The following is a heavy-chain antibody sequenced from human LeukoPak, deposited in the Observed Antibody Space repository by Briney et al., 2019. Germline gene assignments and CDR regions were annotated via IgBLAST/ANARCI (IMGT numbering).Heavy chain of an antibody. Sequence: SETLSLTCVVSGFSISSGYYWGWIRQPPGKGLEWIANIHVSGTTFYNSSLNSRVAISIDTSKNQFSLKLSSVTAADTAVYYCARGGNYYYDSSGYYHWGQGTLVTVSS. D-gene: IGHD3-22*01. J-gene: IGHJ5*02. CDR1: GFSISSGYY. V-gene: IGHV4-38-2*01. CDR3: ARGGNYYYDSSGYYH. CDR2: IHVSGTT.